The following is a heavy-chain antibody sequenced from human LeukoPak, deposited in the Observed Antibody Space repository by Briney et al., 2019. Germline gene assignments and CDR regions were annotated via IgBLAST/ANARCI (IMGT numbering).Heavy chain of an antibody. J-gene: IGHJ3*02. D-gene: IGHD6-19*01. CDR2: IYPGDSDT. V-gene: IGHV5-51*01. CDR3: ARHIAVAGTIAFDI. CDR1: GYRFTSYW. Sequence: GESLKISCKGSGYRFTSYWLGWVRPVPGKGLEWMGIIYPGDSDTRYSPSFQGQVTISADKSISTAYLQWSSLKASDTAMYYCARHIAVAGTIAFDIWGQGTMVTVSS.